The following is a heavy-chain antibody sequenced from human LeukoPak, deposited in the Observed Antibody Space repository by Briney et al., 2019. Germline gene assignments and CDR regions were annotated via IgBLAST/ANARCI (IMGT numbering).Heavy chain of an antibody. CDR2: INHSGST. CDR3: ARDKGPYWYFDL. V-gene: IGHV4-34*01. CDR1: GGSFSGYY. J-gene: IGHJ2*01. Sequence: SETLSLTCAVYGGSFSGYYWSWIRQPPGKGLEWIGEINHSGSTNYNPSLKSRVTISVDTSKNQFSLKLSSVTAADTAVYHCARDKGPYWYFDLWGRGTLVTVSS.